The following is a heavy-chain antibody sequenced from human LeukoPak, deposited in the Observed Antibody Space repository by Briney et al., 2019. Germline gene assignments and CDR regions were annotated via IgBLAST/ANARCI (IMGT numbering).Heavy chain of an antibody. CDR2: ISGSGGST. CDR1: GFTFSSYA. Sequence: PGGSLRLSCAASGFTFSSYAMSWVRQAPGKGLEWVSAISGSGGSTYYADCVKGRFTISRENTKNTVYMQMNSLRAEATAVYYCAKYPISLLPTGWFDPWGQGTLVTVSS. J-gene: IGHJ5*02. CDR3: AKYPISLLPTGWFDP. V-gene: IGHV3-23*01. D-gene: IGHD3-3*01.